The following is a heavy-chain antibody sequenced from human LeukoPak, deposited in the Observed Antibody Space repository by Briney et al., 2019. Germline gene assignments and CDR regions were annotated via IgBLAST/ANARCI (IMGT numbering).Heavy chain of an antibody. CDR1: GGSISSYY. Sequence: SETLSLTCTVSGGSISSYYWSWIRQPPGKGLEWIGYIYYSGSTNYNPSLKSRVTISVDTSKNQFSLKLSSVTAADTAVYYCARGSVTPGLGGMDVWGQGTTVTVSS. J-gene: IGHJ6*02. CDR3: ARGSVTPGLGGMDV. CDR2: IYYSGST. V-gene: IGHV4-59*12. D-gene: IGHD4-23*01.